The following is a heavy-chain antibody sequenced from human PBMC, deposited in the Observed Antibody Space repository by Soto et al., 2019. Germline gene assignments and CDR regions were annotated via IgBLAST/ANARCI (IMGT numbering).Heavy chain of an antibody. V-gene: IGHV4-59*01. CDR1: GGSISSYY. CDR2: IYYSGST. Sequence: SETLSLTCTVSGGSISSYYWSWIRQPPGKGLEWIGYIYYSGSTNYNPSLKSRVTISVDTSKNQFSLKLSSVTAADTAVYYCARVVYYDFWGALAFDIWGQGTMVTVSS. CDR3: ARVVYYDFWGALAFDI. D-gene: IGHD3-3*01. J-gene: IGHJ3*02.